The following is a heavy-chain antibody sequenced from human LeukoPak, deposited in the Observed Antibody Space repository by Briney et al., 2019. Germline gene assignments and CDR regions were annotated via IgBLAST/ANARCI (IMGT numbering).Heavy chain of an antibody. Sequence: SETLSLTCTVSGDSLSSYYWNWIRQPPGKGLEWIGYIYYSGSTNYNPSLKSRVTISVDTSKNQFSLKLSSVTAADTAVYYCAGRLWRRDGYILSACDLWGQGTVDSVFS. V-gene: IGHV4-59*01. D-gene: IGHD5-24*01. J-gene: IGHJ3*01. CDR2: IYYSGST. CDR3: AGRLWRRDGYILSACDL. CDR1: GDSLSSYY.